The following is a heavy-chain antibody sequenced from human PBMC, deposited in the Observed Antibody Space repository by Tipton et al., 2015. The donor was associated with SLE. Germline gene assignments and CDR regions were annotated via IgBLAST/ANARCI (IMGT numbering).Heavy chain of an antibody. V-gene: IGHV3-15*01. D-gene: IGHD6-13*01. Sequence: SLRLSCAASGFTFSNAWMSWVRQAPGKGLEWVDRIKSKTDGGTTDYAAPVKGRFTISRDDSKNTLYLQMNSLKTEDTAVYYCTTDRGHGSSHYWGQGTLVTVSS. CDR2: IKSKTDGGTT. CDR1: GFTFSNAW. J-gene: IGHJ4*02. CDR3: TTDRGHGSSHY.